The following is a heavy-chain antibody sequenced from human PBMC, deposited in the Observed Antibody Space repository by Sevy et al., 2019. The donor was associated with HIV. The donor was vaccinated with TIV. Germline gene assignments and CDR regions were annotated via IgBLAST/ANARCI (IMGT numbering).Heavy chain of an antibody. V-gene: IGHV3-72*01. J-gene: IGHJ2*01. CDR1: GFTLVDLY. CDR3: AGVSADRGYFNI. Sequence: GGSLRLSCAASGFTLVDLYMDWVRQAPGKGLEWVGRIRNKVKSYTTEYAASVKGRFTITSEDAKNSLYLQMKSLKTADTAVYYCAGVSADRGYFNIWGRGTLVTVSS. D-gene: IGHD2-8*01. CDR2: IRNKVKSYTT.